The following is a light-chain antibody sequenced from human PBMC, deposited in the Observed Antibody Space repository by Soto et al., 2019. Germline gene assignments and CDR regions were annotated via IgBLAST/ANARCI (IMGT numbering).Light chain of an antibody. V-gene: IGKV3-11*01. CDR3: QQRYKWPPIT. J-gene: IGKJ5*01. Sequence: EVVLTQYPATLSLSPGERVTLSCRASQSVGIYLAWYQQRPGQAPRLLISDASNRATGIPARFSGSGSGTDFSLTISSLEPEDFAVYYCQQRYKWPPITFGQGTRLDIK. CDR2: DAS. CDR1: QSVGIY.